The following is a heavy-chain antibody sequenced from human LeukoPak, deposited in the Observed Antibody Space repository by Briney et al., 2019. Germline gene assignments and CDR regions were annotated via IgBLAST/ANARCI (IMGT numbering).Heavy chain of an antibody. CDR3: ARGGSGNSGYYVVVVDAFDI. D-gene: IGHD3-22*01. V-gene: IGHV1-18*01. CDR2: ISAYNGNT. J-gene: IGHJ3*02. CDR1: GYTFTNYG. Sequence: ASVKVSCKASGYTFTNYGINWVRQAPGQGLEWMGWISAYNGNTNYAQKLQGRVTMTTDTSTSTAYMELRSLRSDDTAVYYCARGGSGNSGYYVVVVDAFDIWGQGTMVTVSS.